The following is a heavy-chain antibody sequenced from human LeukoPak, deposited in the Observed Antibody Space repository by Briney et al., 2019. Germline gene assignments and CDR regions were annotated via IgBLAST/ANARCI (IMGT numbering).Heavy chain of an antibody. V-gene: IGHV4-61*02. J-gene: IGHJ3*02. CDR1: GGSISSGSYY. Sequence: SETLSLTCTVSGGSISSGSYYWSWIRQPAGKGLEWIGRIYTSGSTNYNPSLKSRVTISVDTSKNQFSLKLSSVTAADTAVYYCASQYYDILTGYVDAFDIWGQGTMVTVSS. CDR2: IYTSGST. CDR3: ASQYYDILTGYVDAFDI. D-gene: IGHD3-9*01.